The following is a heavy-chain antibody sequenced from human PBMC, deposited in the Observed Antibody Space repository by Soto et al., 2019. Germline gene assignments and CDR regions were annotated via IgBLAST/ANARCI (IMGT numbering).Heavy chain of an antibody. V-gene: IGHV1-69*12. J-gene: IGHJ6*02. CDR2: IIPIFGTA. D-gene: IGHD6-19*01. CDR1: GGTFSSCA. CDR3: ATWRGLAVAGTDLGDYYYNGMDA. Sequence: QVQLVQSGAEVKESGSSVKVSCKASGGTFSSCAISWVRQAPGQGLEWMGGIIPIFGTANYAQKFQGRVTITADESTSTAYMELSSLRSEDTAVYYCATWRGLAVAGTDLGDYYYNGMDAWGQGTTVTVSS.